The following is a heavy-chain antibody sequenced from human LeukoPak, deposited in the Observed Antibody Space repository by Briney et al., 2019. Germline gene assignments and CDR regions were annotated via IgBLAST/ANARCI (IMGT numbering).Heavy chain of an antibody. CDR3: ARVLDYGGNSGMMF. CDR1: GYTFTGYH. Sequence: ASVKVSCKTSGYTFTGYHMHWVRQAPGQGLEWMGWMNPNSGNTGYAQKFQGRVTMTRNTSISTAYMELSSLRSEDTAVYYCARVLDYGGNSGMMFWGQGTLVTVSS. V-gene: IGHV1-8*02. D-gene: IGHD4-23*01. J-gene: IGHJ4*02. CDR2: MNPNSGNT.